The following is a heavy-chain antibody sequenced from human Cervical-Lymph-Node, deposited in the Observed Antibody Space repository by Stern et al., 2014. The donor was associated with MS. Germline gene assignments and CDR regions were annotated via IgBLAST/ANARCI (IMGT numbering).Heavy chain of an antibody. Sequence: VQLLESGGGVVQPGRSLRLSCAASGFTFSSYGMHWVRQAPGKGLEWVGVISKDGSQKYYPDSVKGRFTISRDNSKNTLYLQLNSLRAEDTAVYYCAKDQPDYFDYWGQGSLVTVSS. J-gene: IGHJ4*02. CDR2: ISKDGSQK. CDR1: GFTFSSYG. V-gene: IGHV3-30*18. CDR3: AKDQPDYFDY.